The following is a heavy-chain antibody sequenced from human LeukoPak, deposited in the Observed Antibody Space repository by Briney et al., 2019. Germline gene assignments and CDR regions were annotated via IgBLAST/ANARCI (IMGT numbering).Heavy chain of an antibody. V-gene: IGHV4-59*01. Sequence: SETLSLTCTVSGGSISSYYWSWIWQPPGKGLEWIGYIYYSGSTNYNPSLKSRVTISVDTSKNQFSLKLSSVTAADTAVYYCARANYYGSGSYLGYWGQGTLVTVSS. CDR3: ARANYYGSGSYLGY. D-gene: IGHD3-10*01. CDR1: GGSISSYY. J-gene: IGHJ4*02. CDR2: IYYSGST.